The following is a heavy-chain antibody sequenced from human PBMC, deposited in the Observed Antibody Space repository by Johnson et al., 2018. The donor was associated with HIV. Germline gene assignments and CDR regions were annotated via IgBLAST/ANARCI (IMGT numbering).Heavy chain of an antibody. CDR2: ISYDGSNK. V-gene: IGHV3-30-3*01. CDR3: ARSAAAWVGGMAFDI. J-gene: IGHJ3*02. Sequence: VQLVESGGGVVQPGRSLRLSCAASGFTFSIYAMYWVRQAPGKGLEWVAVISYDGSNKYYADSVKGRFTISRDNSKNTLYLQMNSLRAEDTDVYYCARSAAAWVGGMAFDIWGQGTMVTVSS. CDR1: GFTFSIYA. D-gene: IGHD6-13*01.